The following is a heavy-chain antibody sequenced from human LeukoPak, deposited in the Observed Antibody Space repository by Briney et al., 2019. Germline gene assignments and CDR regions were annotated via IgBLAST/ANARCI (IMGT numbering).Heavy chain of an antibody. CDR1: GFTFSSYT. Sequence: QPGGSLRLSCAASGFTFSSYTMRWVRQAPGKGLEWVSYISSSSSTIYYADSVKGRFTISRDNAKNSLYLQMNSLRAEDTAVYYCARGGTYYNEAFDIWGQGTMVTVSS. CDR2: ISSSSSTI. D-gene: IGHD1-26*01. CDR3: ARGGTYYNEAFDI. J-gene: IGHJ3*02. V-gene: IGHV3-48*01.